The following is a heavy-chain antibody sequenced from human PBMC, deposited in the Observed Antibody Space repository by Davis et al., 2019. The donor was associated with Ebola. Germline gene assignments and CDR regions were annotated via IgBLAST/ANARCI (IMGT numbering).Heavy chain of an antibody. D-gene: IGHD5-24*01. V-gene: IGHV3-30*02. J-gene: IGHJ5*01. CDR2: IRYDGRLT. CDR1: GPTTSG. CDR3: ARDGYNFALDS. Sequence: PGGSLRLSCVASGPTTSGSHWVRQAPGKGLEWVGFIRYDGRLTQFSDSVKGRFTISRDNSKDTMYLQMNSLRGDDSAIYYCARDGYNFALDSWGQGTLVTVSS.